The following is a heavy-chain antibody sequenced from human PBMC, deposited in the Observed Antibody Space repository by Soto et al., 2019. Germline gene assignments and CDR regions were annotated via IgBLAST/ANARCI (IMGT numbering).Heavy chain of an antibody. CDR3: AKDSWYSSGWYHGMDV. D-gene: IGHD6-19*01. CDR2: ISGSGGST. CDR1: GFTFSSYA. Sequence: GGSLRLSCAASGFTFSSYAMSWVRQAPGKGLEWVSAISGSGGSTYYADSVKGRFTISRDNSKNTLYLQMNSLRAEDTAVYYCAKDSWYSSGWYHGMDVWGQGTTVTAP. J-gene: IGHJ6*02. V-gene: IGHV3-23*01.